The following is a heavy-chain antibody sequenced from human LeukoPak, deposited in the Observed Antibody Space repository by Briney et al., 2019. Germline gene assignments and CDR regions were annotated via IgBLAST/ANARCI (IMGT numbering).Heavy chain of an antibody. D-gene: IGHD5-12*01. CDR3: AREVDGGYDMGDYFDY. Sequence: SETLSLTCAVSGGSISSSNWWSWVRQPPGKGLEWIGEIYHSGSTNYNPSLKSRVTISVDRSKNQFSLKLSSVTAADTAVYYCAREVDGGYDMGDYFDYWGQGTLVTVSS. CDR2: IYHSGST. J-gene: IGHJ4*02. V-gene: IGHV4-4*02. CDR1: GGSISSSNW.